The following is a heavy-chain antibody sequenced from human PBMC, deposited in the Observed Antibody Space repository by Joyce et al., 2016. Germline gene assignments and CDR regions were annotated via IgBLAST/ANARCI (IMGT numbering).Heavy chain of an antibody. D-gene: IGHD1-26*01. J-gene: IGHJ4*02. Sequence: QLVQSGPEVRKPATSVKVSCKPSGFIFNSAAVHWVRQAPGQRLGWIGCSAFGSGNTKYAKNFQQRVTLIRDVSTSTAYMELTSLRSEDTAVYYCATDRVGALSPWGPGTLVTVSS. V-gene: IGHV1-58*01. CDR3: ATDRVGALSP. CDR1: GFIFNSAA. CDR2: SAFGSGNT.